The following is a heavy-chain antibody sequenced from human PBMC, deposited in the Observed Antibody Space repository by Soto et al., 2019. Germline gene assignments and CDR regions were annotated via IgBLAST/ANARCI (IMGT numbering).Heavy chain of an antibody. CDR1: GFSFNMYG. Sequence: GGSLRLSCSAPGFSFNMYGVHWVRQTPGKGLQYVSAISDSGDSTYYADSVKGRFIISRDSSKNTLSLQMNSLSAEDTALYYCAKLSSQSSGYYYPLDSWGQGTLVTVSS. CDR2: ISDSGDST. V-gene: IGHV3-64*04. J-gene: IGHJ4*02. D-gene: IGHD3-22*01. CDR3: AKLSSQSSGYYYPLDS.